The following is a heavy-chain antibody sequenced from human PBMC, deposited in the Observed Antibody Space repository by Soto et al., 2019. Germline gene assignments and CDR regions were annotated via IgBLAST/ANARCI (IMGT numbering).Heavy chain of an antibody. CDR1: GGSVSSNSAT. Sequence: SQTLSLTCAISGGSVSSNSATLNWIRQSPSRGLEWLGRTYYRSKWYNDYAVSVKSRITINPDTSKNQFSLQLNSVTPEDTAVYYCARVYGDYQTNWFDPWGQGTLVTVSS. CDR3: ARVYGDYQTNWFDP. CDR2: TYYRSKWYN. D-gene: IGHD4-17*01. J-gene: IGHJ5*02. V-gene: IGHV6-1*01.